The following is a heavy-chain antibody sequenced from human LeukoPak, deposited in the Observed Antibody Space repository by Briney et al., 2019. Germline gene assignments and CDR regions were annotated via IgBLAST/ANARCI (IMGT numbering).Heavy chain of an antibody. CDR1: GYTFTGYY. CDR3: AVLMITFGGVIAQTLTLDY. J-gene: IGHJ4*02. Sequence: ASVKVSCKASGYTFTGYYMHWVRQAPGQGLEWMGRINPNSGGTNYAQKFQGRVTMTRDTSISTAYMELSRLRSDDTAVYYCAVLMITFGGVIAQTLTLDYWGQGTLATVSS. V-gene: IGHV1-2*06. D-gene: IGHD3-16*02. CDR2: INPNSGGT.